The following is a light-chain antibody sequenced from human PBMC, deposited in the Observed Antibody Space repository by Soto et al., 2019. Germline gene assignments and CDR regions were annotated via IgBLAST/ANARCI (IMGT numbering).Light chain of an antibody. Sequence: QSALTQPRSVSGSPGQSVTISCTGTSSDVGGYNYVSWYQQHPGKAPKVMIYDVSERPSGVPARLSGSKSGNTASLPISGLQAEDEADYYCCSYAGSPRYVLGTGTKLTVL. V-gene: IGLV2-11*01. CDR1: SSDVGGYNY. CDR3: CSYAGSPRYV. J-gene: IGLJ1*01. CDR2: DVS.